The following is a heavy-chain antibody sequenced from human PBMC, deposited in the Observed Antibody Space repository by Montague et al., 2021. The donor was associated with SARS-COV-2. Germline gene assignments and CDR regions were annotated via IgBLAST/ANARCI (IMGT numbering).Heavy chain of an antibody. J-gene: IGHJ4*02. Sequence: SETLSLTCDVYGDSISSYYWSWIRQPAGKGLEWIGRIYTSGSTNYNPSLKSRVTMSVDTSKNQFSLKLSSVTAADTAVYYYARDRVGLGSSRRGTVDWYFDYWGQGTLVTVSS. CDR1: GDSISSYY. CDR3: ARDRVGLGSSRRGTVDWYFDY. V-gene: IGHV4-4*07. CDR2: IYTSGST. D-gene: IGHD6-13*01.